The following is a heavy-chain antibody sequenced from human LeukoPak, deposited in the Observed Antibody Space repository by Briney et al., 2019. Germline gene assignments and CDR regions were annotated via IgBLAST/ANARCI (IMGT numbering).Heavy chain of an antibody. CDR2: INSDGSST. CDR1: GFTFSSYW. V-gene: IGHV3-74*01. D-gene: IGHD3-22*01. CDR3: AKEYYYDSSGYYTDY. Sequence: QPGGSLRLSCAASGFTFSSYWMHWVRQAPGKGLVWVSRINSDGSSTTYADSVKGRFTISRGNSKNTLYLQMNSLRAEDTAVYYCAKEYYYDSSGYYTDYWGQGTLVTVSS. J-gene: IGHJ4*02.